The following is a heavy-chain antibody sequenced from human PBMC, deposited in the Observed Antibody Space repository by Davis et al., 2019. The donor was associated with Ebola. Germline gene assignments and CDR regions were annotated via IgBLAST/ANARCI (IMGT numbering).Heavy chain of an antibody. CDR2: MNPNSGNT. D-gene: IGHD6-25*01. CDR1: GYTFTSYD. V-gene: IGHV1-8*01. J-gene: IGHJ5*02. Sequence: ASVKVSCKASGYTFTSYDINWVRQATGQGLEWMGWMNPNSGNTGYAQMFQGRVTMTSNTSITTAYMELSNLRSEDTAVYYCTRSETSSGWFDPWGQGTPVTVSS. CDR3: TRSETSSGWFDP.